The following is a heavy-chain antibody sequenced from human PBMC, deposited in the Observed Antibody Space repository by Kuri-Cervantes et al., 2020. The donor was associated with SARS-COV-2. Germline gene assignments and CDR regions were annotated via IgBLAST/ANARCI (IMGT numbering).Heavy chain of an antibody. Sequence: GGSLRLSCAASGFTLSNAWMNWVRQAPGKGLQWVSAISGSGGSTYYADSVKGRFTISRDNSKNTLYLQMNSLRAEDTAVYYCAKYDGSGWYPFDYWGQGTLVTVSS. CDR3: AKYDGSGWYPFDY. CDR2: ISGSGGST. CDR1: GFTLSNAW. V-gene: IGHV3-23*01. D-gene: IGHD6-19*01. J-gene: IGHJ4*02.